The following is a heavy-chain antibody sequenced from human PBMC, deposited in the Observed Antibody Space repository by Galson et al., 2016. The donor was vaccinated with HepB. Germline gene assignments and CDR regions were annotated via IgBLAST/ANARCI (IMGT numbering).Heavy chain of an antibody. J-gene: IGHJ4*02. D-gene: IGHD3-10*01. Sequence: SLRLSCAASGFTFTSHWMHWVRQAPGEGLVWVSRINDDGGSTIYADSVTGRFAISRDNAKNTLYLQMNSLRAEDTAVYYCARKSNLGYGSGFDYWGQGTLVTVSS. CDR3: ARKSNLGYGSGFDY. CDR2: INDDGGST. V-gene: IGHV3-74*01. CDR1: GFTFTSHW.